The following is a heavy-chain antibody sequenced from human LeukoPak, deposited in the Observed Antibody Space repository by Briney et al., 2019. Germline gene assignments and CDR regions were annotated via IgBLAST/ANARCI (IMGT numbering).Heavy chain of an antibody. D-gene: IGHD5-24*01. V-gene: IGHV3-30*18. CDR3: AKEFGYNYRTGDY. J-gene: IGHJ4*02. CDR2: ISYDGSNK. CDR1: GFTFTKAW. Sequence: GGSLRLSCAGSGFTFTKAWMNWVRQAPGKGLEWVAVISYDGSNKYYADSVKGRFTISRDNSKNTLYLQMNSLRAEDTAVYYCAKEFGYNYRTGDYWGQGTLVTVSS.